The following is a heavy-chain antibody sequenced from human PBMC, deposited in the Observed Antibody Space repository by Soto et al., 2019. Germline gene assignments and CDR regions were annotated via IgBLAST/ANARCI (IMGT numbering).Heavy chain of an antibody. CDR1: GFSFTSHA. Sequence: GGSLRLSCAASGFSFTSHAMNWVRQAPGKGLEWVAIISYDGSTKYYADSVKGRFTISRDNAKNAVYLHLNSLRGEDTAVYFCARAQSSTVITSTHFDPWCQGTLRTVAS. CDR3: ARAQSSTVITSTHFDP. V-gene: IGHV3-30-3*01. J-gene: IGHJ5*02. CDR2: ISYDGSTK. D-gene: IGHD4-17*01.